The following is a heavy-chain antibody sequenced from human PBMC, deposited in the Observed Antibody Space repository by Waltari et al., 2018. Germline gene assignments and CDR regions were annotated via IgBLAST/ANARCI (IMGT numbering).Heavy chain of an antibody. CDR3: ARDRGAADYIDY. V-gene: IGHV4-38-2*02. Sequence: QVQLQESGPGLVKPSETLSLTCAVSGYPISRGFYWGWFRQPPGKGLEWIGSIYHSGSTYYNPSLKSRVSLSVDTSTNQFSLNLISVTAADTALYYCARDRGAADYIDYWGQGTLVTVSS. CDR2: IYHSGST. J-gene: IGHJ4*02. CDR1: GYPISRGFY. D-gene: IGHD3-10*01.